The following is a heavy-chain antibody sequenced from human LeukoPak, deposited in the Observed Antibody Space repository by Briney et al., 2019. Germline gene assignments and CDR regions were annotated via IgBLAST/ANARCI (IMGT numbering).Heavy chain of an antibody. CDR2: IYYSGST. Sequence: SETLSLTCTVSGGSVSSGSYYWSWIRQPPGKGPEWIGYIYYSGSTNYNPSLKSRVTISVDTSKNQFSLKLSSVTAADTAVYYCARGPDSSGWYFDYWGQGTLVTVSS. CDR1: GGSVSSGSYY. V-gene: IGHV4-61*01. J-gene: IGHJ4*02. CDR3: ARGPDSSGWYFDY. D-gene: IGHD6-19*01.